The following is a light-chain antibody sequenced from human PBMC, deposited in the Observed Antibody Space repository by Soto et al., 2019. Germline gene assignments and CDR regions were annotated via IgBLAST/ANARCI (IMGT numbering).Light chain of an antibody. V-gene: IGKV1-5*01. CDR3: HQTYSTPQT. J-gene: IGKJ1*01. CDR2: DAS. CDR1: QNLNNR. Sequence: DIQLTQSPSTLSASVGDRVTLTCRASQNLNNRLAWYQQRPGKAPELLIYDASTLESGVPSRFSGSGSGTDFTLTITSLQPEDFGTYYCHQTYSTPQTFGQGTKVDI.